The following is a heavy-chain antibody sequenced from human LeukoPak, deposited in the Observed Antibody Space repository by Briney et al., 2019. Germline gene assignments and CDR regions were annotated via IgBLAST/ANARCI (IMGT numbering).Heavy chain of an antibody. J-gene: IGHJ4*02. CDR2: ISGSGGST. V-gene: IGHV3-23*01. D-gene: IGHD5-12*01. Sequence: GASLRLSCAASGFTFSSYAMSWVRQAPGKGLEWVSAISGSGGSTYYADSVKGRFTISRDNSKNTLYLPMNSLRAEDTAVYYCAKDQGGYDLTDFDYWGQGTLVTASS. CDR1: GFTFSSYA. CDR3: AKDQGGYDLTDFDY.